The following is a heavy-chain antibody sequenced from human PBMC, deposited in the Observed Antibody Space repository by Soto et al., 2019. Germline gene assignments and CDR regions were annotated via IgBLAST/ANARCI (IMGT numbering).Heavy chain of an antibody. CDR3: AKDKKGWIIYPSTRPY. Sequence: QVHLVQSGAEVKEPGSSVRVSCKASGYTFNTHAIHWLRQAPGQGPEWMGVILPIFGTANYVERFQGRLTITADESTSTAYMELPGLTSEDTAFYFCAKDKKGWIIYPSTRPYWCKGTLLTVSS. CDR2: ILPIFGTA. V-gene: IGHV1-69*01. J-gene: IGHJ4*02. D-gene: IGHD5-12*01. CDR1: GYTFNTHA.